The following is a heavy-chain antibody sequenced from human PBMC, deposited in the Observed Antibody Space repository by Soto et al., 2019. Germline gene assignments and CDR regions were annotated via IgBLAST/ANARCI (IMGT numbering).Heavy chain of an antibody. CDR1: GGTFSSYA. V-gene: IGHV1-69*13. D-gene: IGHD2-21*02. J-gene: IGHJ4*02. CDR3: ARLEKAYCGGDCYSYYFDY. CDR2: IIPIFGTA. Sequence: ASVKVSCKASGGTFSSYAISWVRQAPGQGLEWMGGIIPIFGTANYAQKFQGRVTITADESTSTAYMELSSLRSEDTAVYYCARLEKAYCGGDCYSYYFDYWGQGTLVTVSS.